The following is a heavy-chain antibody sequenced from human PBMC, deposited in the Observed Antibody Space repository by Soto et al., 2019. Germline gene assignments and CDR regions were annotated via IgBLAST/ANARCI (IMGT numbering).Heavy chain of an antibody. CDR1: GFTFSNYG. CDR3: AKDRPVKARSGSLSS. D-gene: IGHD1-26*01. Sequence: LRLSCAGSGFTFSNYGMHWVRQAPGKGLEWVALISHDGSKKYYADSVEGRFTISRDNSKNTLYLQMISLRAEDTAVYYCAKDRPVKARSGSLSSWGQGALVTVSS. J-gene: IGHJ5*02. V-gene: IGHV3-30*18. CDR2: ISHDGSKK.